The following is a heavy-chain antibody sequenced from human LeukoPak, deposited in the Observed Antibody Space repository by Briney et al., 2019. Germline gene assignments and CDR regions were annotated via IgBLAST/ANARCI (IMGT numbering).Heavy chain of an antibody. CDR2: IYYSGST. J-gene: IGHJ3*02. V-gene: IGHV4-59*08. CDR3: ARGGYWSGGSCRPSAFDI. Sequence: SETLSLTCTVSGGSISSYYWSWIRQPPGKGLEWIGYIYYSGSTNYNPSLKSRVTISVDTSKNQFSLKLSSVTAADTAVYYCARGGYWSGGSCRPSAFDIWGQGTMVTVSS. CDR1: GGSISSYY. D-gene: IGHD2-15*01.